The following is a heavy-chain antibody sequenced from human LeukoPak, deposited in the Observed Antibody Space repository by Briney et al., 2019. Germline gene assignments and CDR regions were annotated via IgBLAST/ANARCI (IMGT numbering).Heavy chain of an antibody. V-gene: IGHV5-51*01. J-gene: IGHJ5*02. CDR1: GYSFTSYW. Sequence: VGSLKISLQGSGYSFTSYWIGWVRQIPGKGLEWMGIIYPGDSDTRYSPSFQGQVTISADKSISTAYLEWSSLKASDTAMYYCARHPIEGATQSWFDAWGQGTLVTVSS. CDR3: ARHPIEGATQSWFDA. D-gene: IGHD1-26*01. CDR2: IYPGDSDT.